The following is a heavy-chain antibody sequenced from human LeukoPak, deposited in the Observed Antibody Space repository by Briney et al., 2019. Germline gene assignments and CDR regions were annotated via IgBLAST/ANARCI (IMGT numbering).Heavy chain of an antibody. CDR3: ARDCYDSSGCDY. J-gene: IGHJ4*01. CDR2: ISSSSSYI. Sequence: PGGSLRLSCAASGFTFSSYSMNWVRQAPGKGLEWVSSISSSSSYIYYADSVKGRFTISKDNTNNSLYLKMNSLRAEDTAVYYCARDCYDSSGCDYWGQGTLVTVSS. CDR1: GFTFSSYS. V-gene: IGHV3-21*01. D-gene: IGHD3-22*01.